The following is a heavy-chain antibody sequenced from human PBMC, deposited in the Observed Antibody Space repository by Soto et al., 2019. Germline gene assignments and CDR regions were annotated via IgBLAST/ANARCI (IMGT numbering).Heavy chain of an antibody. CDR3: ARGAAVVGALFDY. CDR1: GFTFSNHA. Sequence: QVQLVESGGGVVQPGRPLRLSCAASGFTFSNHAMHWVRQTPGKGLEWVAVITRNGGDNYYADSVKGRFTISRDNSKNTLYLQMNSLRAEDTAVYYCARGAAVVGALFDYWGQGTLVTVSS. D-gene: IGHD1-26*01. CDR2: ITRNGGDN. J-gene: IGHJ4*02. V-gene: IGHV3-30*04.